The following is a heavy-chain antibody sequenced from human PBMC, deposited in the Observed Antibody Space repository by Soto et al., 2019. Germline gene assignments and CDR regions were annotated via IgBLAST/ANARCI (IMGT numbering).Heavy chain of an antibody. CDR1: GFTFSSYS. CDR2: ISSSSSTI. CDR3: AGRGSSWYTYDGMDV. V-gene: IGHV3-48*01. Sequence: EVQLVESGGGLVQPGGSLRLSCAASGFTFSSYSMNWVRQAPGKGLEWVSYISSSSSTIYYADSVKGRFTISRDNAKNSLDLHMHCRRAGDTAVYYCAGRGSSWYTYDGMDVGGQGPTVTVSS. D-gene: IGHD6-13*01. J-gene: IGHJ6*02.